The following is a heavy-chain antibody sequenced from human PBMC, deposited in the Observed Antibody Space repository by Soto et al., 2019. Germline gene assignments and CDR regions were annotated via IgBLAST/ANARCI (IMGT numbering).Heavy chain of an antibody. CDR1: GFTFSNAW. V-gene: IGHV3-15*07. J-gene: IGHJ5*02. Sequence: EVQLVESGGGLVKPGGSLTVSCAASGFTFSNAWMNWVRQAPGKGLEWVGRSKSKTDGGATEYAAPVKGRFTISRDDSKNTLYLQMNSLKTEDTAVYYCHYESFFPYWFDPWGQGTLVTVSS. D-gene: IGHD3-3*01. CDR3: HYESFFPYWFDP. CDR2: SKSKTDGGAT.